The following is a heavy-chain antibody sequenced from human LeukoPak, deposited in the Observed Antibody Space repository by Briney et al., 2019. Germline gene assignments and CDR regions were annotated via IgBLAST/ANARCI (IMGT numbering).Heavy chain of an antibody. V-gene: IGHV3-64D*06. CDR2: ISSTGGST. J-gene: IGHJ4*02. Sequence: PGGSLRLSCSASGFTSSNYAMLWVRQAPGKGLEYVSVISSTGGSTYYADSVKGRFTVSRDNSKNTLYLQMSSLRAEDTAVYYCVKECLVIINYYFDYWGQGTLVTVSS. D-gene: IGHD3-22*01. CDR3: VKECLVIINYYFDY. CDR1: GFTSSNYA.